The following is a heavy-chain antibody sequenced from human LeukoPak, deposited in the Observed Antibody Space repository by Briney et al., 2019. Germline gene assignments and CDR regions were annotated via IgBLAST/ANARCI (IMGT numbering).Heavy chain of an antibody. Sequence: ASETLSLTCAVYGGSFSGYYWGWIRQPPGKGLEWIGSIYYSGSTYYNPSLKSRVTISVDTSKNQFSLKLSSVTAADTAVYYCARTAYYSWRWELLGLFDYWGQGTLVTVSS. CDR2: IYYSGST. CDR1: GGSFSGYY. CDR3: ARTAYYSWRWELLGLFDY. D-gene: IGHD1-26*01. V-gene: IGHV4-34*01. J-gene: IGHJ4*02.